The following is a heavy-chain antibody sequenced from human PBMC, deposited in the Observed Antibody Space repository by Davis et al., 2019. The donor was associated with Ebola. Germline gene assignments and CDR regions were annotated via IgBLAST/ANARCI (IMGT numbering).Heavy chain of an antibody. J-gene: IGHJ4*02. D-gene: IGHD6-19*01. CDR3: AREDSSGWYEGHDDY. V-gene: IGHV3-11*01. Sequence: PGGSLRLSCAASGFTFSDYYMSWIRQAPGKGLEWVSYISSSGSTIYYADSVKGRFTISRDNAKNSLYLQMNSLRAEDTAVYYCAREDSSGWYEGHDDYWGQGTLVTVSS. CDR1: GFTFSDYY. CDR2: ISSSGSTI.